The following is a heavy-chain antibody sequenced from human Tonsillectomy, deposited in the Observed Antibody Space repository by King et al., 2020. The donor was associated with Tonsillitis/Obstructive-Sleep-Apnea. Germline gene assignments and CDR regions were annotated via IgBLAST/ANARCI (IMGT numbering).Heavy chain of an antibody. J-gene: IGHJ6*03. V-gene: IGHV1-69*09. CDR3: AADDRVSPSPRKLYPSSYIDV. Sequence: VQLVESGAEVKKPGSSVKVSCKASGGTFSSYAISWVRQAPGQGPEWMGRNIPLLDVAHYAQKFQGRVTITADKSTSTADMDLSSLTSEDTAVYDCAADDRVSPSPRKLYPSSYIDVWGEGPTVTVSS. D-gene: IGHD5/OR15-5a*01. CDR2: NIPLLDVA. CDR1: GGTFSSYA.